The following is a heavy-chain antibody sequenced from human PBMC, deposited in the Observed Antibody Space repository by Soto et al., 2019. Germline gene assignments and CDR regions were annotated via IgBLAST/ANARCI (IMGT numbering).Heavy chain of an antibody. J-gene: IGHJ4*02. V-gene: IGHV4-4*07. CDR2: VYSSGST. D-gene: IGHD3-22*01. CDR1: GCSISRYY. Sequence: PSETLSLTCPFSGCSISRYYLSWLRQSAGKGLEWIGRVYSSGSTFYNPSLKSRLTMSVDTPKNQFSLKLSSVTAADTAVYSCARDKGDSRIDYWGLGTLVTFSS. CDR3: ARDKGDSRIDY.